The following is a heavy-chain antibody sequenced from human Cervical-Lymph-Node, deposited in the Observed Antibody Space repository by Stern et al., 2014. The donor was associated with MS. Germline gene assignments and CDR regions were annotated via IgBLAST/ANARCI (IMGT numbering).Heavy chain of an antibody. J-gene: IGHJ4*02. CDR2: VIPLSGAS. Sequence: VPLVESGDEMKKPGSSVRVSCKTSGGNFSTFAVSWVRQAPGQGLEWMGGVIPLSGASDYTQNFRGRVTITADSSTSTVYMEVRSLRSEDTAVYFCTVTSAASEIDFWGRGTLVVVSS. CDR3: TVTSAASEIDF. D-gene: IGHD1-14*01. CDR1: GGNFSTFA. V-gene: IGHV1-69*01.